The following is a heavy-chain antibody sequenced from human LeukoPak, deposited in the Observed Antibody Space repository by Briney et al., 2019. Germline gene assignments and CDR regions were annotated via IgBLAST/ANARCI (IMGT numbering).Heavy chain of an antibody. Sequence: SETLSLTCTVSGGSISSSSYYWGWIRQPPGKGLEWIGSIYYSGSTYYNPSLKSRLTISVDTSKNQFSLRLSSVTAADTAVYYCARVGSITFDPWGQGTLVTVSS. CDR3: ARVGSITFDP. CDR2: IYYSGST. V-gene: IGHV4-39*07. J-gene: IGHJ5*02. D-gene: IGHD3-10*01. CDR1: GGSISSSSYY.